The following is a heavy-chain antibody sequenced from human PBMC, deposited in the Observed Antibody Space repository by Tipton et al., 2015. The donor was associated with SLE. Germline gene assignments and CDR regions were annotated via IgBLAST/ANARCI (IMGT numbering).Heavy chain of an antibody. V-gene: IGHV4-4*09. Sequence: TLSLTCTVSGGSISSYYWSWIRQPPGKGLEWIGYIYTSGSTNYNPSLKSRVTISVDTSKNQFSLKLSSVTAADTAVYYCARAGSRAWFDPWGQGTLVTVSS. J-gene: IGHJ5*02. CDR3: ARAGSRAWFDP. CDR1: GGSISSYY. D-gene: IGHD3-10*01. CDR2: IYTSGST.